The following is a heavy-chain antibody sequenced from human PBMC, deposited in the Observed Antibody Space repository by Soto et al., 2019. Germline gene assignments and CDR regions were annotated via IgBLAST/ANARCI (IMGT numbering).Heavy chain of an antibody. D-gene: IGHD5-18*01. J-gene: IGHJ4*02. CDR1: GGSISSGDYY. CDR3: ARVAQLWSNIAY. CDR2: IYYSGST. Sequence: SETLSLTCTVSGGSISSGDYYWSWIRQPPGKGLEWIGYIYYSGSTYYNPSLKSRVTISVDTSKNQFSLKLSSVTAADTAVYYCARVAQLWSNIAYWGQGTLVTVSS. V-gene: IGHV4-30-4*01.